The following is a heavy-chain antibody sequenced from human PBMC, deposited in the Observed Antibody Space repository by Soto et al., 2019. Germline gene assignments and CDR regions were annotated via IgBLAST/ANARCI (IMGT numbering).Heavy chain of an antibody. CDR2: ISCSGVST. D-gene: IGHD3-10*01. CDR3: AKEVYGSWSYYLDS. V-gene: IGHV3-23*01. Sequence: GGSLRLSCAASGFTFNSYAMSWVRQAPGKGLEWVSGISCSGVSTFYADSVKGRFTVSRDNSKNTLFLQMNSLRAEDTAIYYCAKEVYGSWSYYLDSWGQGTLVTVSS. CDR1: GFTFNSYA. J-gene: IGHJ4*02.